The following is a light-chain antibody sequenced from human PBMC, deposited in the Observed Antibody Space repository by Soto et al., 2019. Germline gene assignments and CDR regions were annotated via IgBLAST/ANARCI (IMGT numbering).Light chain of an antibody. V-gene: IGLV2-8*01. J-gene: IGLJ1*01. CDR3: SSYAGSNNFV. CDR1: SSDVGYYDY. CDR2: EVT. Sequence: QSALTQPPSASGFPGQSVTISCTGTSSDVGYYDYVSWYQQHTGKAPKLVIYEVTKRPSGVPDRVSASKSGNTASLTVSGLRAEDEADYYCSSYAGSNNFVFGSGTKVTVL.